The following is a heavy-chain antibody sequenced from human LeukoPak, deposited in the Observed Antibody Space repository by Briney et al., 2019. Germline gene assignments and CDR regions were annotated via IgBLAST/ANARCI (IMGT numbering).Heavy chain of an antibody. D-gene: IGHD2-15*01. Sequence: GGSLRLSCAGSGFHFADHAMSWVRQAPGKGLEWVGFIRSRTYGGAAAYAPSVEGSFTIFRADSKNNAYLQMSSLKIEDTAVYFCARIGIPIVGTDPVEYWGQGTPVTVSS. CDR3: ARIGIPIVGTDPVEY. V-gene: IGHV3-49*04. J-gene: IGHJ4*02. CDR2: IRSRTYGGAA. CDR1: GFHFADHA.